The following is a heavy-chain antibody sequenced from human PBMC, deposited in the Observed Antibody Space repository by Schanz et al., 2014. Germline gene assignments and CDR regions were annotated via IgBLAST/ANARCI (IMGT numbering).Heavy chain of an antibody. D-gene: IGHD3-22*01. CDR3: ARGGTYGIFYDHMDV. J-gene: IGHJ6*03. V-gene: IGHV4-61*02. CDR1: GGSISSGVHY. CDR2: IYISAST. Sequence: QVLLQESGPVLVKPSETLSLTCTVSGGSISSGVHYWSWVRQPAGRGLEWIGRIYISASTRYNPSNRRRIAITLTPTDIRAALTQRSVPAADTAVYYCARGGTYGIFYDHMDVWGRGTTVTVSS.